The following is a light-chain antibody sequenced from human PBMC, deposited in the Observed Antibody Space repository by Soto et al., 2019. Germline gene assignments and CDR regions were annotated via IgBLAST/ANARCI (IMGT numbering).Light chain of an antibody. CDR1: SSDVGSYNL. CDR2: EGS. CDR3: CSYAGSSTFWV. Sequence: QSALTQPASVSGSPGQSITISCTGTSSDVGSYNLVSWYQQHPGKAPKLMIYEGSKRPSGVFNRFSGSKSGNTASLTISGLQAEDEADYYCCSYAGSSTFWVFGGGTKLTVL. J-gene: IGLJ3*02. V-gene: IGLV2-23*01.